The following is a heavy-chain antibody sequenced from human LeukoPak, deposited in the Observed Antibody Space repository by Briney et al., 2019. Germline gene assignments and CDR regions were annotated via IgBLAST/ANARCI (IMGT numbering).Heavy chain of an antibody. CDR2: IYDSGST. CDR1: GYSISSGYY. J-gene: IGHJ4*02. V-gene: IGHV4-61*01. Sequence: SETLSLTCTVSGYSISSGYYWSWIRQPPGKGLEWIGYIYDSGSTKYNPSLKSRVTISVDTSKNQFSLKLSSVTAADTAVYYCARRAWQYYFDYWGQGTPVTVSS. CDR3: ARRAWQYYFDY.